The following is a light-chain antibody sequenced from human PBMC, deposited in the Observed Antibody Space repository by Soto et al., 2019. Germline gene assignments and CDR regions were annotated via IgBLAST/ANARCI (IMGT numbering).Light chain of an antibody. CDR3: QQWIRWT. CDR1: ERVGSN. CDR2: GAS. Sequence: EIVMTQSPATLSVSPGDRVTLSCRASERVGSNVAWYQHKPGQAPRLLIYGASVRATGIPVRFSGSGSETEFTLTISSLQSEDFAVYYCQQWIRWTFGQGTRLELK. V-gene: IGKV3-15*01. J-gene: IGKJ1*01.